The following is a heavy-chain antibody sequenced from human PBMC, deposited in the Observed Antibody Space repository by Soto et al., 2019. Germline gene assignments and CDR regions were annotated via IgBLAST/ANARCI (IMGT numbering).Heavy chain of an antibody. CDR3: AQRLRGYGLGRERENYFDP. V-gene: IGHV2-5*02. Sequence: QITLKESGPTLVRPTQTLTLTCTFSGFSLSTTGVGVGWIRQPPGKALEWLALIYWGDDKRYSPSLKSRLTTTXDXXKNEVILTLTNMAPVDTATYFCAQRLRGYGLGRERENYFDPWGQGTLVTVSS. CDR1: GFSLSTTGVG. J-gene: IGHJ5*02. D-gene: IGHD3-10*01. CDR2: IYWGDDK.